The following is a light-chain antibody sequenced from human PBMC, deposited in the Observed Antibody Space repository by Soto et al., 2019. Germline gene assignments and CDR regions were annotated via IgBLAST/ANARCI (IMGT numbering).Light chain of an antibody. CDR3: QQYNNWPLYT. V-gene: IGKV3-15*01. CDR2: GAS. Sequence: EIVMTQSPATLSVSPGERGTLSCRASQSVSDSLAWYQHKPGQAPRLLIYGASTRATGIPARFSGSGSGTDFTLNISSQQSDDSAVYYCQQYNNWPLYTFGQGTKLEIK. CDR1: QSVSDS. J-gene: IGKJ2*01.